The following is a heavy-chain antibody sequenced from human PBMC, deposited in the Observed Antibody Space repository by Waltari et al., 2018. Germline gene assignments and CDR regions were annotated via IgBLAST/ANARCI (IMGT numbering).Heavy chain of an antibody. CDR3: ASGGWGFYLGY. D-gene: IGHD3-16*01. CDR2: ISAVSSYR. CDR1: GFSFSTYS. V-gene: IGHV3-21*01. Sequence: EVQLVESGGGLVKPGGSLRLSCAASGFSFSTYSMNRVRQAPGKGLEVISSISAVSSYRHYAESVKGRFTGSRDNAKNSLSLQINSLRAEDTAVYYCASGGWGFYLGYWGQGALVTVSS. J-gene: IGHJ4*02.